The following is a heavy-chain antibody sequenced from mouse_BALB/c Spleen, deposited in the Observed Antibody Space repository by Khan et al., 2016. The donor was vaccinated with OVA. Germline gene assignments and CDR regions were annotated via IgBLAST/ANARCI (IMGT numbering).Heavy chain of an antibody. CDR2: MIYSGNT. CDR3: ASSTDRYAFAY. J-gene: IGHJ3*01. D-gene: IGHD2-14*01. V-gene: IGHV3-8*02. Sequence: VQLKESGPSLVKPSQTLSLTCSVTGDSITSGYWSWIRKFPGNKLEYRGYMIYSGNTYCNPSLKSRISITRHTSKNQHYLQLNSVTTEDTATYXCASSTDRYAFAYWGQGTLVTVSA. CDR1: GDSITSGY.